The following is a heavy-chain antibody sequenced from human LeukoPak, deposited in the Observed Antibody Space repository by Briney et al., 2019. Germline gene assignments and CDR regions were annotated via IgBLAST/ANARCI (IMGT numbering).Heavy chain of an antibody. D-gene: IGHD3-22*01. V-gene: IGHV1-18*01. CDR3: ARDHQLVVVIPGY. CDR2: ISAYNGNT. J-gene: IGHJ4*02. Sequence: ASVKVFCKASGYTFTNYGINWVRQAPGQGLEWMGWISAYNGNTDYAQKLQGRVTMTTDTSTSTAYVELRSLRSDDTAVYYCARDHQLVVVIPGYWGQGTLVTVSS. CDR1: GYTFTNYG.